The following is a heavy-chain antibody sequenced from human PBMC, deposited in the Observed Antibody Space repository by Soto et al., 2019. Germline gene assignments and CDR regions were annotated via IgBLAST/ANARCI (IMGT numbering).Heavy chain of an antibody. J-gene: IGHJ6*02. CDR1: GFTFNNYG. CDR2: IWNDGNGY. V-gene: IGHV3-33*01. D-gene: IGHD6-13*01. CDR3: ARRQISPPTRGAASARGGMDV. Sequence: QVQLVESGGGVVQPGRSLRLSCAASGFTFNNYGMHWVRQAPGKGLEWVAVIWNDGNGYYYANSVKDRFTISRDNSKNTLYLQMSSLRAEDTAVYYCARRQISPPTRGAASARGGMDVWGQGTTVTVSS.